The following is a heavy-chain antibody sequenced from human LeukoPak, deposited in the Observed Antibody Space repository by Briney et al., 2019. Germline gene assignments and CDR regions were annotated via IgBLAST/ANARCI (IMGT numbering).Heavy chain of an antibody. Sequence: SETLSLTCTVDGGSISSGSYYWSWIRQPAGKGLEWIGRIYTSGSTNYNPSLMIRVTISVDTSKNQFSLKLSSVTAADTAVYYCAKGGPEASAGLSWFDPWGQGTLVTVSS. CDR1: GGSISSGSYY. CDR2: IYTSGST. CDR3: AKGGPEASAGLSWFDP. J-gene: IGHJ5*02. D-gene: IGHD1-14*01. V-gene: IGHV4-61*02.